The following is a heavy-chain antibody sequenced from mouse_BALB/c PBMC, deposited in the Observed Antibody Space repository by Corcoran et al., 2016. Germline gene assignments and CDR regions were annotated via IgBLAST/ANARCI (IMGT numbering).Heavy chain of an antibody. V-gene: IGHV9-1*02. CDR2: INTYTGEQ. CDR1: GYTITNYG. Sequence: QIQLVQSGPELKKPGETVKISCKASGYTITNYGMNGVKQAPGKGLKWMGWINTYTGEQTYADDFKGRFAFTLETSASTAYLQINNLKNEDMATYFCSREPYAMDYWGQGTSVTVSS. J-gene: IGHJ4*01. CDR3: SREPYAMDY.